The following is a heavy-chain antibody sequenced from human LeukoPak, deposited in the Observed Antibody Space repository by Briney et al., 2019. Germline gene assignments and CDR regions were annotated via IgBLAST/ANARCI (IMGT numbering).Heavy chain of an antibody. Sequence: PSETLSLTCTVSGGSISSGSYYWSWIRQPAGKGLEWIGRIYTSGSTNYNPSLKSRVTISVDTSKNQFSLKLSSVTAADTAVYYCTRGIDSSWYPNDWFDPWGQGTLVTVSS. CDR1: GGSISSGSYY. CDR3: TRGIDSSWYPNDWFDP. CDR2: IYTSGST. V-gene: IGHV4-61*02. J-gene: IGHJ5*02. D-gene: IGHD6-13*01.